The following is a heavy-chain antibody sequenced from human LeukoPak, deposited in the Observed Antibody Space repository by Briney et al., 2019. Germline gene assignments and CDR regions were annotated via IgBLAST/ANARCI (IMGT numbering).Heavy chain of an antibody. CDR2: TRNKANSYTT. V-gene: IGHV3-72*01. D-gene: IGHD2/OR15-2a*01. CDR3: TRGPLWAFDY. CDR1: GFTFSNHY. J-gene: IGHJ4*02. Sequence: PGGSLRLSCAASGFTFSNHYMDWVRQAPGKGLEWVGRTRNKANSYTTEYAASVKGSFTISRDDSKNSLYLQMNSLKTEDTAVYYCTRGPLWAFDYWGQGTLVTVSS.